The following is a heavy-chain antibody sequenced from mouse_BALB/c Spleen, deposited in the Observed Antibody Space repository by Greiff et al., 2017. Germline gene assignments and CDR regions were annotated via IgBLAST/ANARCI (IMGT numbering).Heavy chain of an antibody. D-gene: IGHD2-10*02. CDR3: ARNEYGNFLFAY. J-gene: IGHJ3*01. CDR2: IWSGGST. V-gene: IGHV2-2*02. Sequence: QVQLQQSGPSLVQPSQSLSITCTVSGFSLTSYGVHWVRQSPGKGLEWLGVIWSGGSTDYNAAFISRLSISKDNSKSQVFFKMNSLQANDTAIYYCARNEYGNFLFAYWGQGTLVTVSA. CDR1: GFSLTSYG.